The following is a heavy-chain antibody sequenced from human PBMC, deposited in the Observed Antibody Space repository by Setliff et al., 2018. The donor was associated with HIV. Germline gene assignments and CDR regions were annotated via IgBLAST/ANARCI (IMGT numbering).Heavy chain of an antibody. D-gene: IGHD3-10*01. V-gene: IGHV4-4*07. CDR2: IDSSGAT. J-gene: IGHJ5*02. Sequence: SETLSLTCTISGGSFGVYRWSWIRQSAGRGLEWIGRIDSSGATDYKPSLEGRVAISVDTSRNQFSLSVTSVTAADTAVYFCARDSHSSGLGSYGPWGPGILVTVSS. CDR1: GGSFGVYR. CDR3: ARDSHSSGLGSYGP.